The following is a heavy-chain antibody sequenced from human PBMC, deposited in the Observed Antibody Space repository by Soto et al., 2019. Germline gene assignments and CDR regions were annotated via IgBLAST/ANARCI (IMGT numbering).Heavy chain of an antibody. CDR2: ISSSSYI. V-gene: IGHV3-21*01. D-gene: IGHD4-17*01. J-gene: IGHJ4*02. Sequence: LRLSCAASGCTFSSYSMNWVRQAPGKGLEWVSSISSSSYIYYADSVKGRFTISRDNAKNSLYPQMNSLRAEDTAVYYCARWSLYGDQRFDYRGQGTRVTVSS. CDR1: GCTFSSYS. CDR3: ARWSLYGDQRFDY.